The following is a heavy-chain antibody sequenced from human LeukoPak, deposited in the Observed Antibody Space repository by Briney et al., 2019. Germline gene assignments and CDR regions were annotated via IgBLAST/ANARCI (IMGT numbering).Heavy chain of an antibody. CDR2: VNHVGSA. D-gene: IGHD3/OR15-3a*01. CDR1: GGSFSGYY. J-gene: IGHJ6*03. Sequence: PSETLSLTCAFYGGSFSGYYWSWIRQPPGMGLEWLGEVNHVGSANYNPSLKSRVTMSIDTSKRQFSLRLSSVTAADTAVYYCARTMIYPPNYYYMDIWDNGTTVTVSS. CDR3: ARTMIYPPNYYYMDI. V-gene: IGHV4-34*01.